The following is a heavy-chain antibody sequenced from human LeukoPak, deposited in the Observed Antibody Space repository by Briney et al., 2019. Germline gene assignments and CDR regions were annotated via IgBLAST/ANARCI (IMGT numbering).Heavy chain of an antibody. Sequence: GGSLRLSCAASGFTVSSNYMSWVRQAPGKGLEWVSVIYSGGSTYYADSVKGRFTISRDNSKNTLYLQMNSLRAEDTAVDYCARMGPGYYDSSGYPFDYWGQGTLVTVSS. CDR3: ARMGPGYYDSSGYPFDY. CDR1: GFTVSSNY. J-gene: IGHJ4*02. CDR2: IYSGGST. D-gene: IGHD3-22*01. V-gene: IGHV3-66*01.